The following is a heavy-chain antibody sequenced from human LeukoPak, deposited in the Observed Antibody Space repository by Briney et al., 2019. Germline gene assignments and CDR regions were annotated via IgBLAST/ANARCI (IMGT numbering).Heavy chain of an antibody. D-gene: IGHD6-19*01. V-gene: IGHV4-4*07. CDR3: ARDHNSSGWPFDY. CDR1: GGSISSYY. J-gene: IGHJ4*02. CDR2: IYTSGST. Sequence: PSETLSLTCTVSGGSISSYYWSWIRQPAGQGLEWIGRIYTSGSTNYNPSLKSRATMSVDTSNNQFSLKLSSVTAADTAVYYCARDHNSSGWPFDYWGQGTLVTVSS.